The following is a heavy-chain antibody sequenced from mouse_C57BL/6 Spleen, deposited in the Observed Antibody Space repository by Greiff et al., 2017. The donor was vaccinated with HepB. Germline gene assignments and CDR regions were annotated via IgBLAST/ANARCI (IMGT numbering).Heavy chain of an antibody. CDR3: ARERAHPGYFDY. V-gene: IGHV1-19*01. D-gene: IGHD3-3*01. CDR2: INPYNGGT. CDR1: GYTFTDYY. Sequence: VQLQQSGPVLVKPGASVKMSCKASGYTFTDYYMNWVKQSHGKSLEWIGVINPYNGGTSYNQKFKGKATLTVDKSSSTAYMELNSLTSEDSAVYYCARERAHPGYFDYWGQGTTLTVSS. J-gene: IGHJ2*01.